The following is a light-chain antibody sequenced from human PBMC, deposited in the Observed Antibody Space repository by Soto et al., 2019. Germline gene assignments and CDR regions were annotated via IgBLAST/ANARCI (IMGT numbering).Light chain of an antibody. CDR3: CSYAGSSTFEV. CDR1: SSDVGSYNL. J-gene: IGLJ2*01. V-gene: IGLV2-23*03. Sequence: QSALTQPASVSGSPGQSITISCTGTSSDVGSYNLVSWYQQHPGKAPKLMIYDGSNLPSGVSNRFSGSKSGNTASLTISGLQAEDEADYYCCSYAGSSTFEVFGGGTKLTVL. CDR2: DGS.